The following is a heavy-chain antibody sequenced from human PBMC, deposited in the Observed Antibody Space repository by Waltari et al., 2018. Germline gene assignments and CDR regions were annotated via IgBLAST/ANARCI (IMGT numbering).Heavy chain of an antibody. V-gene: IGHV3-73*02. Sequence: EVQLVESGGTLVQQGGSLKRSCATSGCNFNASTLHWVRQASGKGLEWIGLIRSRFNNYATRYAASVKGRFTLSRDDSKNTVYLEMHSLKNADTALYYCAKQKTGGANDYWGQGTVVTVSA. CDR3: AKQKTGGANDY. CDR1: GCNFNAST. J-gene: IGHJ4*02. CDR2: IRSRFNNYAT. D-gene: IGHD3-16*01.